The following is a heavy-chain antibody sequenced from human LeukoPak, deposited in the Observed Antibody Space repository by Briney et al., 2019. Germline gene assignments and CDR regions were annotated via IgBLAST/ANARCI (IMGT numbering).Heavy chain of an antibody. Sequence: PSETLSLTCTVSGGSIRSFSWSWIRQPAGKGLEWIGRIYASGNTDYNPSLESRVSMSLDMSKNQLSLRLTSLTAADTAVYFCARAHDYGDFFDYWGQGTLVTVSS. CDR2: IYASGNT. D-gene: IGHD4-17*01. V-gene: IGHV4-4*07. CDR1: GGSIRSFS. CDR3: ARAHDYGDFFDY. J-gene: IGHJ4*02.